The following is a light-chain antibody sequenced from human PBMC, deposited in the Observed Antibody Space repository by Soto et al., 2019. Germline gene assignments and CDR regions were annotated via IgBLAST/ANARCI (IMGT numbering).Light chain of an antibody. CDR3: QSYDSSLSGWV. CDR1: SSNIGAGYD. J-gene: IGLJ3*02. Sequence: QAVVTQPPSVSGAPGQRVTISCTGSSSNIGAGYDVHWYQQLPGTAPKLLIYGNSNRPSGVPDRFSGSKSGTSDSLAITGLQAEDEADYYCQSYDSSLSGWVFGGGTQLTVL. CDR2: GNS. V-gene: IGLV1-40*01.